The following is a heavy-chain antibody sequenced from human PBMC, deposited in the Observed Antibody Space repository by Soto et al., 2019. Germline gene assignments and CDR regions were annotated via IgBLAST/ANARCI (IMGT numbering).Heavy chain of an antibody. D-gene: IGHD3-9*01. CDR3: ARGYDDTRGQSNTLDI. CDR2: VYYSGST. CDR1: DPSIRSSC. Sequence: MLYLRWTVADPSIRSSCSRWIRQSRGRGLECIGYVYYSGSTNYNPSLKSLVTISVDTSKNQSSLKLSSVTAADTAVYYCARGYDDTRGQSNTLDIWCHWTTVPGSS. J-gene: IGHJ3*02. V-gene: IGHV4-59*01.